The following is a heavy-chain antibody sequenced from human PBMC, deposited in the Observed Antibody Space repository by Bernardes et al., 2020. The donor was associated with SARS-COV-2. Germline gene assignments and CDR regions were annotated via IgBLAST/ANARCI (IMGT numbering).Heavy chain of an antibody. CDR1: GYTFTDYY. V-gene: IGHV1-2*02. Sequence: ASVKVSCKASGYTFTDYYIHWVRQAPGQGLEWMGWIYPKSGDTNYAQKFQGRVTMTTDTSTSTAYMELRSLRSDDTAVYYCARDSQWELQDYWGQGTLVTVSS. J-gene: IGHJ4*02. CDR3: ARDSQWELQDY. D-gene: IGHD1-26*01. CDR2: IYPKSGDT.